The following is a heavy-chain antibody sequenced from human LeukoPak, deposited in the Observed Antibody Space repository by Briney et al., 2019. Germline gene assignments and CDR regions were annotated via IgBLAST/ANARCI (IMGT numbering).Heavy chain of an antibody. D-gene: IGHD3-3*02. CDR2: IKQDGSEK. Sequence: GGSLRLSCAASGFTFSSYGMRWVRQAPGKGLEWVANIKQDGSEKYYMDSVKGRFTISRDNAKNSLFLQMNGLRAEDTAVYYCASRAHFWSGPGGWGQGTLVTVSS. CDR1: GFTFSSYG. V-gene: IGHV3-7*01. J-gene: IGHJ4*02. CDR3: ASRAHFWSGPGG.